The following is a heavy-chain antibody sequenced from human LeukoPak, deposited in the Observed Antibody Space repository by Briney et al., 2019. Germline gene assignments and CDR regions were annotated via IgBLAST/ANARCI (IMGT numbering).Heavy chain of an antibody. CDR1: GFTFSSYS. Sequence: GGSLRLSCAASGFTFSSYSMNWVRQAPGKGLEWVSSISSSSSYIYYADSVKGRFTISRDNAKNSLYLQMNSLRAEDTAVYYCARERGESRGLRWSPDAFDIWGQGTMVTVSS. CDR3: ARERGESRGLRWSPDAFDI. J-gene: IGHJ3*02. V-gene: IGHV3-21*01. CDR2: ISSSSSYI. D-gene: IGHD4-23*01.